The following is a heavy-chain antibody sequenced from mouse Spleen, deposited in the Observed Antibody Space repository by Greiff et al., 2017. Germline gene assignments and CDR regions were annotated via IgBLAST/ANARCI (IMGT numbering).Heavy chain of an antibody. V-gene: IGHV5-6-3*01. J-gene: IGHJ3*01. D-gene: IGHD1-2*01. Sequence: EVKVVESGGGLVQPGGSLKLSCAASGFTFSSYGMSWVRQTPDKRLELVATINSNGGSTYYPDSVKGRFTISRDNAKNTLYLQMSSLKSEDTAMYYCARDPYGGGGFAYWGQGTLVTVSA. CDR3: ARDPYGGGGFAY. CDR2: INSNGGST. CDR1: GFTFSSYG.